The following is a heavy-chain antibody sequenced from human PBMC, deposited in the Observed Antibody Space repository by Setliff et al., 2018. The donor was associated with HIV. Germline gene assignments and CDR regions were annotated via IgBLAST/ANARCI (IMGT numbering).Heavy chain of an antibody. CDR2: IYYSGST. Sequence: KTSETLSLTCTVSGGSISSSSYYWGWIRQPPGKGLEWIGSIYYSGSTYYNPSLKSRVTISVDTSKNQFSLKLSSVTAADTAVYYCARAANQWLLMPRPYYFDYWGQGTLVTVSS. D-gene: IGHD3-22*01. J-gene: IGHJ4*02. CDR3: ARAANQWLLMPRPYYFDY. V-gene: IGHV4-39*01. CDR1: GGSISSSSYY.